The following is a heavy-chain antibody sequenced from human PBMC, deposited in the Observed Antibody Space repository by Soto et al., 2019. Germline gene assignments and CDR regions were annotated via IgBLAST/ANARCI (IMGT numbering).Heavy chain of an antibody. CDR2: FESGGSI. Sequence: GGSLRLSCAASGFSVRTIYMSWVRQAPGKGLEWVSVFESGGSIYYADSVKGRFIISRDYAKNTVYLQMNSLAVEDTAVYYCARAGVTPDFFDYWGQGTLVTVSS. V-gene: IGHV3-53*01. J-gene: IGHJ4*02. D-gene: IGHD2-21*02. CDR3: ARAGVTPDFFDY. CDR1: GFSVRTIY.